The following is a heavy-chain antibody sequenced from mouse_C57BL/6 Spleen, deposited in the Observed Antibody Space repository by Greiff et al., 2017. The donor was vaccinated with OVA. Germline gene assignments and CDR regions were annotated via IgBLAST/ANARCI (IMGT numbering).Heavy chain of an antibody. V-gene: IGHV1-15*01. CDR1: GYTFTDYE. CDR2: IDPETGGT. J-gene: IGHJ3*01. Sequence: VKLVESGAELVRPGASVTLSCKASGYTFTDYEMHWVKQTPVHGLEWIGAIDPETGGTAYNQKFKGKAILTADKSSSTAYMELRSLTSEDSAVYYCTGDGYYGGFAYWGQGTLVTVSA. CDR3: TGDGYYGGFAY. D-gene: IGHD2-3*01.